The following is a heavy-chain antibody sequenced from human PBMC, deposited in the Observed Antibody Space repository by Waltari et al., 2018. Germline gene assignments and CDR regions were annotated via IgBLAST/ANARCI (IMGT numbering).Heavy chain of an antibody. J-gene: IGHJ2*01. Sequence: QVQLQQWGAGLLKPSETLSLTCAVYGGSFRGYYWSWIRQPPGRGLEWIGEINHSGRTNHNPAVTGRVTISVDTPKNQCSLKLSSVTAADAAVYYCARGGLLGRGGFARYFDLWGRGTLVIVSS. CDR1: GGSFRGYY. CDR2: INHSGRT. CDR3: ARGGLLGRGGFARYFDL. V-gene: IGHV4-34*01. D-gene: IGHD2-15*01.